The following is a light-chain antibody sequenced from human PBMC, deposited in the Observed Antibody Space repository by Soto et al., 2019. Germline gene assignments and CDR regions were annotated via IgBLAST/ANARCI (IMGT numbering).Light chain of an antibody. CDR3: SSYTTSSTRV. CDR1: SSDVGGYNY. CDR2: DVS. V-gene: IGLV2-11*01. J-gene: IGLJ1*01. Sequence: QSVLTQPRSVSGSPGQSVTISCTGTSSDVGGYNYVSWYQQHPGKAPKLMIYDVSKRPSGVPDRFSGSKSGNTASLTISGLQAEDEADYYCSSYTTSSTRVFGPGTKLTVL.